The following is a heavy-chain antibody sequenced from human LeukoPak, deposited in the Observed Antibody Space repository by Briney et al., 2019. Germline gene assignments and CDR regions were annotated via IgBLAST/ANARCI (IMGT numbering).Heavy chain of an antibody. CDR1: GGTFSNHG. D-gene: IGHD3-22*01. V-gene: IGHV1-69*05. CDR3: ATQLITMIVWDWFDP. CDR2: IIPLLGTA. Sequence: SVKVSCKASGGTFSNHGFTWVRQAPGQGLEWMGGIIPLLGTANYAQKFQGRLKMTTDESTSTAYMELSSLTSEDTAVYYCATQLITMIVWDWFDPWGQGTLVTVSS. J-gene: IGHJ5*02.